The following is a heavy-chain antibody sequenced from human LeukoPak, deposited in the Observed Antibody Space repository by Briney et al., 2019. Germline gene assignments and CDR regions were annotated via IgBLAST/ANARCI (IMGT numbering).Heavy chain of an antibody. Sequence: ASVKVSCKASGYTFTGYYTHWVRQAPGQGLEWMGRINPNSGGTNYAQKFQGRVTMTRDTSISTAYMELSRLRSDDTAVYYCAREVAGTTPERERFDPWGQGTLVTVSS. D-gene: IGHD1-7*01. CDR2: INPNSGGT. J-gene: IGHJ5*02. V-gene: IGHV1-2*06. CDR3: AREVAGTTPERERFDP. CDR1: GYTFTGYY.